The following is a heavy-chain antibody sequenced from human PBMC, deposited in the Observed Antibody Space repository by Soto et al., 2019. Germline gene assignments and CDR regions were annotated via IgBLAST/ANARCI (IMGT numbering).Heavy chain of an antibody. CDR1: GGSFSGYY. CDR2: INHSGST. CDR3: ARVRLAGVVISDXDV. V-gene: IGHV4-34*01. Sequence: SETLSLTCAVYGGSFSGYYWSWIRQPPGKGLEWIGEINHSGSTNYNPSLKSRVTISVDTSKNQFSLKLSSVTAADTAVYYCARVRLAGVVISDXDVWGKGTTVTVSS. D-gene: IGHD3-3*01. J-gene: IGHJ6*03.